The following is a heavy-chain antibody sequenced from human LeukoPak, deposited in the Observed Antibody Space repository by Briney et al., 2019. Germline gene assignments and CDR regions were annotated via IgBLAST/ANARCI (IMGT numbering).Heavy chain of an antibody. J-gene: IGHJ4*02. Sequence: PGGSLRLSCAASGFTFSSYWMRWVRQAPGKGLEWVSSISSSSSYIYYADSVKGRFTISRDNAKNSLYLQMNSLRGDDTAVYYCAKDVGKWESLHFFDYWGQGTLVTVSS. CDR2: ISSSSSYI. V-gene: IGHV3-21*04. CDR3: AKDVGKWESLHFFDY. CDR1: GFTFSSYW. D-gene: IGHD1-26*01.